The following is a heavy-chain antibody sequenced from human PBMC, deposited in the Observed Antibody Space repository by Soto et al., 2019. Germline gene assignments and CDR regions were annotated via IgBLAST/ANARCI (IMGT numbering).Heavy chain of an antibody. CDR3: ARPYCTTTTCPDN. D-gene: IGHD2-2*01. Sequence: GGSLRLSCAASGFTFSDYYMSWIRQAPGKGLEWVSYISTSGSTIYYADSVKGRFTISRDNAKNSLYLQMNSLRPEDTAVYYCARPYCTTTTCPDNWGQGTLVTVSS. V-gene: IGHV3-11*01. CDR2: ISTSGSTI. J-gene: IGHJ4*02. CDR1: GFTFSDYY.